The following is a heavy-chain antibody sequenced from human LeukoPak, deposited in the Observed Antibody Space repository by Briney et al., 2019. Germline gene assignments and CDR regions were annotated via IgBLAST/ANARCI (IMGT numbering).Heavy chain of an antibody. D-gene: IGHD2-8*01. Sequence: GGSLRLSCAASGFSFSIYSMNWVRQAPGKGLEWVSSISSSSSYIYYADSVKGRFTISRDNAKNSLYLQMNSLRAEDTAVYYCARGDRLGYCTNGVCYPTDYWGQGTLVTVSS. J-gene: IGHJ4*02. V-gene: IGHV3-21*01. CDR3: ARGDRLGYCTNGVCYPTDY. CDR2: ISSSSSYI. CDR1: GFSFSIYS.